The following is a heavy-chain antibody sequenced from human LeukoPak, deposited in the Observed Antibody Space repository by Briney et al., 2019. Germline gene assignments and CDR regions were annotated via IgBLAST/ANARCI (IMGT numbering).Heavy chain of an antibody. J-gene: IGHJ4*02. CDR2: ISAYNGNT. Sequence: GASVKVSCKASGYTFTSYGISWVRQAPGQGLEWMGWISAYNGNTNYAQKLQGRVTMTTDTSTSTVYMELSSLRSEDTAVYYCARSRAAAGPIFDYWGQGTLVTVSS. CDR3: ARSRAAAGPIFDY. CDR1: GYTFTSYG. D-gene: IGHD6-13*01. V-gene: IGHV1-18*01.